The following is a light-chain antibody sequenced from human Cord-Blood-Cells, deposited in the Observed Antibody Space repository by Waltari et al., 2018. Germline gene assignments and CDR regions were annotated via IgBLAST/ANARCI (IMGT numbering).Light chain of an antibody. V-gene: IGLV1-40*01. CDR1: SSNIGAGYD. Sequence: QSVLTQPPSVSGAPGQRVTISCTGSSSNIGAGYDVHWYQQLPGTPPKLLIWANSKRPSGVPDRCSGTKAGASAALAITGLRAEDEADDYCQAYDSSLSGSVFGGGTKLTVL. J-gene: IGLJ3*02. CDR2: ANS. CDR3: QAYDSSLSGSV.